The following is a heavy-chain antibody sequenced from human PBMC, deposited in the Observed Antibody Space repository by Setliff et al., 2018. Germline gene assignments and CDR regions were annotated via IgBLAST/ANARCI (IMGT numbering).Heavy chain of an antibody. CDR2: INPSGGDT. Sequence: ASVKVSCKASGYTFTSYYMHWVRQAPGQGLEWMGIINPSGGDTNYAQTFEGRLTLTRDTSIRTTYMELATLRSDDTAVYYCARARHFGMDVWGQGTTVTVSS. CDR1: GYTFTSYY. CDR3: ARARHFGMDV. V-gene: IGHV1-46*01. J-gene: IGHJ6*02.